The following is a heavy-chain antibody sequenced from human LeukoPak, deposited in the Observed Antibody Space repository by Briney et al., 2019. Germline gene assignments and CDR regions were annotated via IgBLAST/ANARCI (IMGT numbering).Heavy chain of an antibody. CDR1: GGTFSSYA. CDR2: IIPMFGTA. D-gene: IGHD5-18*01. V-gene: IGHV1-69*06. J-gene: IGHJ4*02. CDR3: ARLVDTAMVS. Sequence: ASVKVSCKASGGTFSSYAISWVRQDPGQGLEWMGGIIPMFGTANYAQKFQGRVTITADKSTSTAYMELSSLRSEDTAVYYCARLVDTAMVSWGQGTLVTVSS.